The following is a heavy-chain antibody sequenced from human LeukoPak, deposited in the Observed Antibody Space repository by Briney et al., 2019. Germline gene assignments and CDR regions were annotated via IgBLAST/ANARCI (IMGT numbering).Heavy chain of an antibody. Sequence: ASVKVSCKASGYTFTDYYMHWVRQAPGQGLEWMGRINPYSGGTNYAQKFQGRVTMTRDTSISTAYMGLSRLKFDDTAVYYCARDYSSGWYVYWGQGTLVTVSS. CDR2: INPYSGGT. D-gene: IGHD6-19*01. V-gene: IGHV1-2*06. CDR3: ARDYSSGWYVY. J-gene: IGHJ4*02. CDR1: GYTFTDYY.